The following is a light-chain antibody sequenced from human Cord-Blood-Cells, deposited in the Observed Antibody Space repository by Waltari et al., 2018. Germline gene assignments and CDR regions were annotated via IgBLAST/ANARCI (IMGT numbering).Light chain of an antibody. CDR2: EGS. V-gene: IGLV2-23*01. Sequence: QSALTQPASVSGSPGPSITISCTGTSSDVGSYNLVSWYQQHPGQAPKLMIYEGSKRPSGVSTLFACSKSGNTASLTISGLQTEDEADYYCCSYAGSWVFGGATKLTVL. CDR1: SSDVGSYNL. CDR3: CSYAGSWV. J-gene: IGLJ3*02.